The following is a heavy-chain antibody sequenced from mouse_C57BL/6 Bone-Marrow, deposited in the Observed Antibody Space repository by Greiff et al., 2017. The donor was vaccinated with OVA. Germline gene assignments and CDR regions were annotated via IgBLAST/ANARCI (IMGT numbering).Heavy chain of an antibody. Sequence: VQLQQSGAELVRPGASVKLSCTASGFNIKDDYMHWVKQRPEQGLEWIGWIDPENGDTEYASKFQGKATITADTSSNTAYLQLSSLTSEDTAVYYCTTIGLLHRSYWGQGTTLTVSS. CDR2: IDPENGDT. CDR1: GFNIKDDY. CDR3: TTIGLLHRSY. D-gene: IGHD2-3*01. J-gene: IGHJ2*01. V-gene: IGHV14-4*01.